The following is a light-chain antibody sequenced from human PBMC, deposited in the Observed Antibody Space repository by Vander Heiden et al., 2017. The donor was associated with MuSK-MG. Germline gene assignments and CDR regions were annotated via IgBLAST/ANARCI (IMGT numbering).Light chain of an antibody. CDR3: QQYNNWPPGVT. J-gene: IGKJ3*01. V-gene: IGKV3-15*01. Sequence: EIVMTQSPATLSVSPGERATLSCRASQSVSSNLARYQQKPGQAPRLLIYGASTRATGIPASFSGSGSGTEFTLTISSLQSEDFAVYYCQQYNNWPPGVTFGPGTKVDIK. CDR1: QSVSSN. CDR2: GAS.